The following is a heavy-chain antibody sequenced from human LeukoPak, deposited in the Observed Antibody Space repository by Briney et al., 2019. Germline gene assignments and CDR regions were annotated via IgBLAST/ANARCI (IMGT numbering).Heavy chain of an antibody. CDR3: TSEVCGFDP. V-gene: IGHV1-3*01. CDR1: GFTFTDYI. J-gene: IGHJ5*02. CDR2: MNAGNGNT. Sequence: ASVKVSCKASGFTFTDYIIHWVRQAPGQRLEWMGWMNAGNGNTKYSQNFQGRVTITRDTSASTAYMELSSLRSEDTAVYYCTSEVCGFDPWGQGTLVTVSS.